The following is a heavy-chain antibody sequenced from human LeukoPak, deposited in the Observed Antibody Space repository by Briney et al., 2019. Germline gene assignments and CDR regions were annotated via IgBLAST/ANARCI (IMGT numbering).Heavy chain of an antibody. CDR1: GYTFTGYY. D-gene: IGHD3-10*01. CDR2: INPNSGGT. V-gene: IGHV1-2*02. J-gene: IGHJ6*03. CDR3: ARRGLGTYYYYMDV. Sequence: ASVKVSCKASGYTFTGYYMHWVRQAPGQGLEWMGWINPNSGGTNYAQKFQGRVTMTRDTSISTAYMELSRLRSDDTAVYYCARRGLGTYYYYMDVWGNGTTVTVSS.